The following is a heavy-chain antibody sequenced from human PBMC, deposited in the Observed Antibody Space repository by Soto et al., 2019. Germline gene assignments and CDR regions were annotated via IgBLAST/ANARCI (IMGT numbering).Heavy chain of an antibody. V-gene: IGHV1-18*01. D-gene: IGHD2-21*01. CDR1: GYSFTTYG. J-gene: IGHJ6*02. CDR3: AREGVRPYYYYGMDV. CDR2: ISGYNGDT. Sequence: QVHLVQSGAEVKKPGASVKVSCKASGYSFTTYGISWVRQAPGQGLEWMGWISGYNGDTNYAQNFQARVTMTTDTTTSTAYMVLRSLRSDDTAVYYCAREGVRPYYYYGMDVWGQGTTVTVSS.